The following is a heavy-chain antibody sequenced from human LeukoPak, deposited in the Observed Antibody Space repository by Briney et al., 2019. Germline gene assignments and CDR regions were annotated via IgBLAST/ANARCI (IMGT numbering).Heavy chain of an antibody. D-gene: IGHD3-16*01. J-gene: IGHJ3*02. V-gene: IGHV4-30-4*08. Sequence: SETLSLTCTVSGGSISSGDYYWSWIRQPPGKGLEWIGYIYYSGSTYYNPSLKSRVTISVDTSKNQFSLKLSSVTAADTAVYYCARARLKDAFDIWGQGTMVTVSS. CDR2: IYYSGST. CDR3: ARARLKDAFDI. CDR1: GGSISSGDYY.